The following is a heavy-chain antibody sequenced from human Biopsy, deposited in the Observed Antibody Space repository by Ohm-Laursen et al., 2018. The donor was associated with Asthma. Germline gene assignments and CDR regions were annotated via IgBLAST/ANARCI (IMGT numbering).Heavy chain of an antibody. V-gene: IGHV3-48*02. J-gene: IGHJ4*02. CDR3: ARPRWGPYGY. CDR1: GFTFSSYS. CDR2: ISSSSSTI. Sequence: SLRLSCTASGFTFSSYSMNWVRQAPGKGLEWVSCISSSSSTIYYADSVKGRFTISRDNAKNSLYLQMNSLRDEDTAVYYCARPRWGPYGYWGQGTLVTVSS. D-gene: IGHD4-17*01.